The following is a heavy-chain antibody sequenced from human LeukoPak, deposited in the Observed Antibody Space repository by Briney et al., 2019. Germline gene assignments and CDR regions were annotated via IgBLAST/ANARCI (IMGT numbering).Heavy chain of an antibody. D-gene: IGHD2-15*01. J-gene: IGHJ3*02. CDR1: GFTFSSYA. V-gene: IGHV3-30-3*01. CDR3: ARDHRWYCSGGSCYSSAFDI. Sequence: QPGRSLRLSCAASGFTFSSYAMHWVRQAPGKGLEWVAVISYDGSNKYYADSVKGRFTLSRDNSKNTLYLQMNSLRAEDTAAYYCARDHRWYCSGGSCYSSAFDIWGQGTMVTVSS. CDR2: ISYDGSNK.